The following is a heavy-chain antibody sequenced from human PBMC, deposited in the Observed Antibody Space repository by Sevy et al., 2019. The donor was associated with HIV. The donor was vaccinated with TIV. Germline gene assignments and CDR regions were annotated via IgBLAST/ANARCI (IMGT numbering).Heavy chain of an antibody. CDR2: ISGSGGST. CDR3: AKVSGGRRGYCYGSGSYSHSRYGMDV. J-gene: IGHJ6*02. CDR1: GFTFSSYA. D-gene: IGHD3-10*01. Sequence: GGSLRLSCAASGFTFSSYAMSWVRQAPGKGLEWVSAISGSGGSTYYADSVKGRFTISRDNSKNTLYLQMNSLRAEDKAVYYCAKVSGGRRGYCYGSGSYSHSRYGMDVWGQGTTVTVSS. V-gene: IGHV3-23*01.